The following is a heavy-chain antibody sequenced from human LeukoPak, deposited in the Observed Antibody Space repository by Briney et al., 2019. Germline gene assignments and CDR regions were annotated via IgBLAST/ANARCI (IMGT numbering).Heavy chain of an antibody. CDR2: IYYSGST. CDR1: GGSISNYY. CDR3: ASTQDYYGMDV. Sequence: SETLSLTCTVSGGSISNYYWSWIRQPPGKGLEWIGYIYYSGSTYYNPSLKSRVTISVDTSKNQFSLKLSSVTAADTAVYYCASTQDYYGMDVWGQGTTVTVSS. V-gene: IGHV4-59*12. J-gene: IGHJ6*02. D-gene: IGHD2-15*01.